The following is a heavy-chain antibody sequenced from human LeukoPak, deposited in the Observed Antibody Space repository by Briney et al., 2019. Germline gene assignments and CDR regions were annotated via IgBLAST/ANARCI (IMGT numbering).Heavy chain of an antibody. CDR3: ARWTMIFDY. Sequence: SETLSLTCTVSGGSISCGSYYWSWIRQPAGKGLEWIGRIYTSGSTNYNPSLKSRVTISVDTSKNQFALKLSSVTAADTAVYYCARWTMIFDYWGQGTLVTVSS. CDR2: IYTSGST. J-gene: IGHJ4*02. CDR1: GGSISCGSYY. D-gene: IGHD3-22*01. V-gene: IGHV4-61*02.